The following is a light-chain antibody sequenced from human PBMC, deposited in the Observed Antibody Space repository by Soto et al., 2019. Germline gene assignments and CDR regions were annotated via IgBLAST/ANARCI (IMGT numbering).Light chain of an antibody. J-gene: IGKJ4*01. CDR1: QSVSSSY. CDR3: QQYGSSPLT. V-gene: IGKV3-20*01. Sequence: EFVLTQSPGTLSLSPGERATLSCRASQSVSSSYIAWYQQKPGQAPRLLIYGASTRATGIPARFSGSGSGTEFTLTISSLQSGDFAVYYCQQYGSSPLTFGGGTKVDIK. CDR2: GAS.